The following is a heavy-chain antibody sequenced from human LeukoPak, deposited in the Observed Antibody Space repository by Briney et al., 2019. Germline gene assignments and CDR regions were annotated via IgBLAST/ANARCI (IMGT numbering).Heavy chain of an antibody. D-gene: IGHD3-10*01. CDR3: ARHYGP. CDR2: IYYNGYT. CDR1: GDSISSSIYY. V-gene: IGHV4-39*01. Sequence: SETLSLTCTVSGDSISSSIYYWGWIRQPPGKGLEWIGCIYYNGYTYYTSSLKSRVTIFVSTSKNHFSLKLISVTAADTAMYYCARHYGPWGQGTLVTVSS. J-gene: IGHJ4*02.